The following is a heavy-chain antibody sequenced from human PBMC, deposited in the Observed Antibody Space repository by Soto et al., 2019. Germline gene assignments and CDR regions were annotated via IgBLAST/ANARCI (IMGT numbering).Heavy chain of an antibody. CDR3: ACAVGYCSTTSCYASWFAP. D-gene: IGHD2-2*01. J-gene: IGHJ5*02. Sequence: SETLSLTCAVYGGSFIGYYWSWIRQPPGKGLEWIGEINHSGSTNYNPSLKSRVTISVDTSKNQFSLKLSSVTAADTAVYYCACAVGYCSTTSCYASWFAPWGQGTLVT. CDR1: GGSFIGYY. V-gene: IGHV4-34*01. CDR2: INHSGST.